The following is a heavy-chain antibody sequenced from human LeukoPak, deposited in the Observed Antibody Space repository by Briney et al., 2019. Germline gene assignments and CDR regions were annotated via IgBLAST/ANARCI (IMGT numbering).Heavy chain of an antibody. CDR1: GYTFTGYY. D-gene: IGHD2-15*01. Sequence: ASVKVSCKASGYTFTGYYLFWVRQAPGQGLEGRGWINPNTGDTKYGQKFQGRVTLTRDTSIRTTYMELSSLRSDDTAVYYCARDERYCNGDNHYPDLGYWGQGTLVTVSS. V-gene: IGHV1-2*02. J-gene: IGHJ4*02. CDR3: ARDERYCNGDNHYPDLGY. CDR2: INPNTGDT.